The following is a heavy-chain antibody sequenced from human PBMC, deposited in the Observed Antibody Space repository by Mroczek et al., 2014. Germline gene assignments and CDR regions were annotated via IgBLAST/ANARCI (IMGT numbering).Heavy chain of an antibody. Sequence: QVQLVQSGAEVKKPGASVKVSCKASGYTFTSYDVNWVRQATGQGLEWMGWMNPISGNTNYAQKFHGRVTMTRNTSISTAYMELSSLRSEDTAVYYCARGGYRDQSYYGLDVWGQGTTVIRLL. V-gene: IGHV1-8*01. CDR1: GYTFTSYD. D-gene: IGHD4-17*01. CDR2: MNPISGNT. J-gene: IGHJ6*02. CDR3: ARGGYRDQSYYGLDV.